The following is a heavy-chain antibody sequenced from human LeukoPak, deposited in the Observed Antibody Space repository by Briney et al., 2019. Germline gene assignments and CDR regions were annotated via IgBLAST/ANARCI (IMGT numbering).Heavy chain of an antibody. CDR2: VIPIFGTA. V-gene: IGHV1-69*05. Sequence: SVKVSCKASGGTFSSYAISWVRQAPGQGLEWMGGVIPIFGTANYAQKFQGRVTITTDESTSTAYMELSSLRSEDTAVYYCASGYYDSSGSPYFQHWGQGTLVTVSS. D-gene: IGHD3-22*01. CDR1: GGTFSSYA. J-gene: IGHJ1*01. CDR3: ASGYYDSSGSPYFQH.